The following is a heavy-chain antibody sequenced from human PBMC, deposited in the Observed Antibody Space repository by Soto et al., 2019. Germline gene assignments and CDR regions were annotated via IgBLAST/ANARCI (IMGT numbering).Heavy chain of an antibody. CDR1: GFKFSDYA. CDR2: VSHDGRNT. CDR3: AKGGRQWLVTSDFNY. Sequence: SMRRPYRTSGFKFSDYATHPVRQAPGKGLEWVTVVSHDGRNTHYADSVKGRFTISRDSSKNTVSLEMTSLRAEDTAVYYCAKGGRQWLVTSDFNYWGQGP. J-gene: IGHJ4*02. V-gene: IGHV3-30*18. D-gene: IGHD6-19*01.